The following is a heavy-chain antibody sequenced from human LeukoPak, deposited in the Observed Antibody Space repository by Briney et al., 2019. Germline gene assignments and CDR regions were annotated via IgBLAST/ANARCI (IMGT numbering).Heavy chain of an antibody. CDR3: ARPDTYSSSQAFDY. CDR1: GGSISSYY. Sequence: PSETLPLTCTVSGGSISSYYWSWIRQPPGKGLEWIGYIYYSGSTNYNPSLKSRVTISVDTSKNQFSLRLSSVTAEDTAVYYCARPDTYSSSQAFDYWGQGTLVTVSS. CDR2: IYYSGST. V-gene: IGHV4-59*01. J-gene: IGHJ4*02. D-gene: IGHD6-13*01.